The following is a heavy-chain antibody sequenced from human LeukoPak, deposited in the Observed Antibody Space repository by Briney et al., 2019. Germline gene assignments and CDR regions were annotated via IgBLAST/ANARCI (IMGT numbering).Heavy chain of an antibody. CDR3: ARDRDSSSFNWFDP. Sequence: GGSLRLSCAASGFTFSSYAMHWVRQAPGKGLEWVAVISYDGSNKYYADSVKGRFTISRDNSKNTLYLQMNSLRAEDTAVYYCARDRDSSSFNWFDPRGQGTLVTVSS. D-gene: IGHD6-13*01. CDR1: GFTFSSYA. J-gene: IGHJ5*02. V-gene: IGHV3-30*04. CDR2: ISYDGSNK.